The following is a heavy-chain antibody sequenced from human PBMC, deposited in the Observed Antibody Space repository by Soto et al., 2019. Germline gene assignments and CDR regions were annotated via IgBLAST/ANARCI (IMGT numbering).Heavy chain of an antibody. CDR2: TKSKTDDGTT. V-gene: IGHV3-15*01. J-gene: IGHJ6*02. D-gene: IGHD2-2*01. CDR3: TTDSSSWAYYYYYGMDV. Sequence: GGSLRLSCTVSGFTFSNAWMTWVRQAPGKGLEWVGRTKSKTDDGTTDYAAPVKGRFTISRDDSRNTLYLQMNSLKTEDTAVYYCTTDSSSWAYYYYYGMDVWGQGTTVTVSS. CDR1: GFTFSNAW.